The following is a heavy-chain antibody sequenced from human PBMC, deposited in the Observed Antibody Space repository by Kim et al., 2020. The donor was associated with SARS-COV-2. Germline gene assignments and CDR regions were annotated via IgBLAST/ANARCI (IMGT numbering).Heavy chain of an antibody. J-gene: IGHJ4*02. CDR3: ARRTMSYYFDY. Sequence: GGSLRLSCAASGFSVSSNYMSWVRQAPGKGLEWVSVIYSGGSTYYADSVKGRFSISRDNSKNTVYLQMNSLRAEDTAVYYCARRTMSYYFDYWGQGTLVTVSS. CDR1: GFSVSSNY. V-gene: IGHV3-53*01. D-gene: IGHD1-1*01. CDR2: IYSGGST.